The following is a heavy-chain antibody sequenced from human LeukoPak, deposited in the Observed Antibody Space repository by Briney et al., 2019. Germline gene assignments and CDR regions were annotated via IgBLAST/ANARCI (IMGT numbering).Heavy chain of an antibody. D-gene: IGHD1-26*01. CDR3: ARVRIGGVNDAFDI. CDR1: GGTFSSYA. J-gene: IGHJ3*02. CDR2: IIPIFGTA. Sequence: GASVKVSCKASGGTFSSYAISWVRQAPRQGLEWMGGIIPIFGTANYAQKFQGRVTITADESTSTAYMELSSLRSEDTAVYYCARVRIGGVNDAFDIWGQGTMVTVSS. V-gene: IGHV1-69*01.